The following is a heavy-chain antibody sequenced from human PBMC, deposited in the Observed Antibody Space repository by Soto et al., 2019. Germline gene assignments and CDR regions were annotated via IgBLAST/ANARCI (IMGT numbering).Heavy chain of an antibody. J-gene: IGHJ3*02. D-gene: IGHD1-26*01. CDR1: GFTFDDYA. CDR3: AKDIGIVGATYDALDI. Sequence: GGSLRLSCAASGFTFDDYAMHWVRQAPGKGLEWVSGISWNSGSIGYADSVKGRFTISRDNAKNSLYLQMNSLRAEDTALYYCAKDIGIVGATYDALDIWGQGTMVTVSS. V-gene: IGHV3-9*01. CDR2: ISWNSGSI.